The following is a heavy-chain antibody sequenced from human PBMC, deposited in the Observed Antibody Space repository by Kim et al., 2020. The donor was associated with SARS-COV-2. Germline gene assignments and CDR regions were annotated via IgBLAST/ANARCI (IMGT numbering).Heavy chain of an antibody. CDR2: IYSGGST. CDR1: GFTVSSNY. J-gene: IGHJ3*02. Sequence: GGSLRLSCAASGFTVSSNYMSWVRQAPGKGLEWVSVIYSGGSTYYADSVKDRFTISRDNSKNTLYLQMNSLRAEDTAVYYCARDLMGRHTAFDIWGQGTMVTVSS. D-gene: IGHD2-8*01. V-gene: IGHV3-53*01. CDR3: ARDLMGRHTAFDI.